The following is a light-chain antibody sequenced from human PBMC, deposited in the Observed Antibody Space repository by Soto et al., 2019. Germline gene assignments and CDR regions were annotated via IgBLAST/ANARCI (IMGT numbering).Light chain of an antibody. V-gene: IGLV2-23*01. J-gene: IGLJ3*02. CDR2: EGT. Sequence: QSALTQPASVSGSPGQSVTISCTGSSSDVGTYDLVSWYQQHPGKAPKILIYEGTKRPSGVSNRFSGSKAGNTASLTISGLQAEDEDDYFCCSYAGFSTLVFGGGTKVTVL. CDR1: SSDVGTYDL. CDR3: CSYAGFSTLV.